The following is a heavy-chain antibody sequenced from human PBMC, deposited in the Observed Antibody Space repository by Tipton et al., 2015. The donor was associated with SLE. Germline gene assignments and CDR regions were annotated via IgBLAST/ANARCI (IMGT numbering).Heavy chain of an antibody. D-gene: IGHD6-19*01. V-gene: IGHV1-18*01. J-gene: IGHJ4*02. CDR3: AIAVAGTLFFDY. Sequence: QSGPEVKKPGASVKVSCKASGYTFSTYGLGWVRQAPGQGLEWMGWISGSSADTKYAQKVQGRVTMTTDTSTSTAYMELRSLRSEDTAVYYCAIAVAGTLFFDYWGQGALVTVSS. CDR2: ISGSSADT. CDR1: GYTFSTYG.